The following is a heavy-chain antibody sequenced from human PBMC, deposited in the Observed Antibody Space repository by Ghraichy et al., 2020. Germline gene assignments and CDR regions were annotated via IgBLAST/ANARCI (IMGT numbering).Heavy chain of an antibody. CDR2: INPNSGAT. CDR3: ARMSPNGVFNDN. Sequence: GESLNISCNTSGYTFTDYYLHWVRQAPGQGLEWMGWINPNSGATFYAQKFQGRVTMTRDTSIGTAYLELSQLISDDTAMYYCARMSPNGVFNDNWGQGTLVTVSS. D-gene: IGHD2-8*01. J-gene: IGHJ4*02. CDR1: GYTFTDYY. V-gene: IGHV1-2*02.